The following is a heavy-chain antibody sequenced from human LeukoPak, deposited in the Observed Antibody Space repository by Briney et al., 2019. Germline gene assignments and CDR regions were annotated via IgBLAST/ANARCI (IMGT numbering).Heavy chain of an antibody. J-gene: IGHJ4*02. CDR3: ARDGSGYYSLDD. CDR2: IYYSGST. CDR1: GGSISSYY. Sequence: SETLSLTCTVSGGSISSYYWSWIRQRPGKGLEWIGYIYYSGSTNYNPSLKSRVTISVDTSKNQFSLKVSSVTAADTAVYFCARDGSGYYSLDDWGQGTLVTVSS. V-gene: IGHV4-59*01. D-gene: IGHD3-22*01.